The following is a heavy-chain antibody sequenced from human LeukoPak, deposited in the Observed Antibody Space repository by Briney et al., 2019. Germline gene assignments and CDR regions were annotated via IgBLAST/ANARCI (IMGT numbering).Heavy chain of an antibody. CDR3: ARAYSRVAAAGQIDY. CDR2: TYYRSKWYN. Sequence: SQTLSLTCAISGDSVSSNSAAWNWIRQSPSRGLEWLGSTYYRSKWYNGYAVSVKSRITINPDTSKNKFSLHLNSVTPEDTAVYYCARAYSRVAAAGQIDYWGQGTLVTVSS. V-gene: IGHV6-1*01. D-gene: IGHD6-13*01. J-gene: IGHJ4*02. CDR1: GDSVSSNSAA.